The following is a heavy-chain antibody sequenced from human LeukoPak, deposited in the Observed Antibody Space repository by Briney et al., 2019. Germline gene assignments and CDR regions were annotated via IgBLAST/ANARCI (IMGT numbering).Heavy chain of an antibody. V-gene: IGHV3-48*03. J-gene: IGHJ5*02. CDR1: GFTFSSYE. D-gene: IGHD3-10*02. CDR2: ISSSGSTI. Sequence: GGSLRLSCAASGFTFSSYEMNWVRQAPGKGLEWVSYISSSGSTIYYADSVKGRFTISRDNAKNSLYLQMNSLRAEDTAVYYGARDVPWFDPWGQGTLVTVSS. CDR3: ARDVPWFDP.